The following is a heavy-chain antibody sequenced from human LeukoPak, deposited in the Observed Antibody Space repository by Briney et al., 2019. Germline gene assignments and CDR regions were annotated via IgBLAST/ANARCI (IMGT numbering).Heavy chain of an antibody. CDR1: GFTFSSYG. J-gene: IGHJ4*02. Sequence: GGSLRLSCAASGFTFSSYGMHWVRQAPGKGLEWVANIKQDGSEKYYVDSVKGRSTISRGNAKNSLYLQMNSLRAEDTAVYYCARMMYNWNYVYFDYWGQGTLVTVSS. V-gene: IGHV3-7*01. D-gene: IGHD1-7*01. CDR3: ARMMYNWNYVYFDY. CDR2: IKQDGSEK.